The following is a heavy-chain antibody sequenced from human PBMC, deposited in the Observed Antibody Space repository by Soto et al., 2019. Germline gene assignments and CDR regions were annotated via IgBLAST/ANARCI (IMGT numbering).Heavy chain of an antibody. CDR1: GGSFSGYY. CDR2: INHSGST. CDR3: ARSTPTYYDFWSGYYHFDY. V-gene: IGHV4-34*01. Sequence: SETLSLTCAVYGGSFSGYYWSWIRQPPGKGLEWIGEINHSGSTNYNPSLKSRVTISVDTSKNQFSLKLSSVTAADTAVYYCARSTPTYYDFWSGYYHFDYGGQGTRVTVSS. J-gene: IGHJ4*02. D-gene: IGHD3-3*01.